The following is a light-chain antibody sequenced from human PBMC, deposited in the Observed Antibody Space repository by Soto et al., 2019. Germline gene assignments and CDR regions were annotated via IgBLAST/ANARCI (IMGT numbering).Light chain of an antibody. CDR3: KSYAGSNTYV. Sequence: ALTQPPSASGSPGQSVTISCTGTKNDIGVYDFVSWYQHHPGKAPRLIIYEVVQRPSGVPDRFSGSKSGNTASLTVSGLQAADEADYFCKSYAGSNTYVFGSGTKVTVL. J-gene: IGLJ1*01. V-gene: IGLV2-8*01. CDR1: KNDIGVYDF. CDR2: EVV.